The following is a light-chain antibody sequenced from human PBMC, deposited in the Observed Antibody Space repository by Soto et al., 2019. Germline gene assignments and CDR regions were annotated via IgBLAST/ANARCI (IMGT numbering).Light chain of an antibody. CDR3: QQRSNWPPGLT. CDR2: HTS. V-gene: IGKV3D-20*02. CDR1: ESVSSSY. J-gene: IGKJ4*01. Sequence: EIVLTQSPGTLSLSPGERATLSCRASESVSSSYLAWYQQKPGQAPRLLIYHTSNRATGIPARFSGSGSGTDFTLTISSLEPEDFAVYYCQQRSNWPPGLTFGGGTKVDIK.